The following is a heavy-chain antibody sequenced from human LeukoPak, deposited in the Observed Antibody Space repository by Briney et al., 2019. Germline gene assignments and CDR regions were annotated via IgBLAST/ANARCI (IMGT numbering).Heavy chain of an antibody. Sequence: SETLSLTCTVSGGSISSYYWSWIRQPPGKGLEWIGYIYYSGSTNYNPSLKSRVTISVDRSKNQFSLKLSSVTAADTAVYYCAREVGLNWFDPWGQGTLVTVSS. J-gene: IGHJ5*02. CDR1: GGSISSYY. CDR2: IYYSGST. D-gene: IGHD1-26*01. CDR3: AREVGLNWFDP. V-gene: IGHV4-59*12.